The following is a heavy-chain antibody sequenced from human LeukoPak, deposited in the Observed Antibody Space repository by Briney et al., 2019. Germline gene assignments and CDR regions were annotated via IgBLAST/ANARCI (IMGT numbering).Heavy chain of an antibody. CDR2: IYPDDSDT. CDR3: ARWLFDDFWSGYPDFDY. V-gene: IGHV5-51*01. D-gene: IGHD3-3*01. J-gene: IGHJ4*02. Sequence: GESLKISCKGSGYSFTSYWIGWVRQMPGKGLEWMGIIYPDDSDTRYSPSFQGQVTISADKSISTAYLQWSSLKASDTAMYYCARWLFDDFWSGYPDFDYWGQGTLVTVSS. CDR1: GYSFTSYW.